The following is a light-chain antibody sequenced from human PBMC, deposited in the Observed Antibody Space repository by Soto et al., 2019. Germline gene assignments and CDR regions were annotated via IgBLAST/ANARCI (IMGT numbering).Light chain of an antibody. V-gene: IGKV1-12*01. CDR3: QQTDDFPLT. J-gene: IGKJ4*01. Sequence: DIQMTQSPSSVSASVGDRVTITCRASQGVDNWLALYQQRPGKAPKLLIFGASSLQSGVPSRFSGSGSGTEFTLTISSLQPEDSASYFCQQTDDFPLTFGGGTKVDIK. CDR2: GAS. CDR1: QGVDNW.